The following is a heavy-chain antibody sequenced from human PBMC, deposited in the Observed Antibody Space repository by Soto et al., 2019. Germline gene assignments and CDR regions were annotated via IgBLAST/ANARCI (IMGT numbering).Heavy chain of an antibody. CDR3: ARDSTPRGYSYGYRGYYYGMDV. V-gene: IGHV3-33*01. D-gene: IGHD5-18*01. CDR2: IWYDGSNK. CDR1: GFTFSSYG. J-gene: IGHJ6*02. Sequence: GGSLRLSCAASGFTFSSYGMHWVRQAPGKGLEWVAVIWYDGSNKYYADSVKGRFTISRDNSKNTLYLQMNSLRAEDTAVYYCARDSTPRGYSYGYRGYYYGMDVWGQGTTVTVSS.